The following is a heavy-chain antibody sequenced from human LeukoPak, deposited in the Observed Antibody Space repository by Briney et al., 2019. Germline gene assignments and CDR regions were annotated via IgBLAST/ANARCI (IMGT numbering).Heavy chain of an antibody. Sequence: WGSLRLSCAASGFTFSSYSMNWVRQAPGKGLEWVSSISSSGSYIYYADSVKGRFTISRDNTRNSLFLQMYSLRAEDTAVYFCAREDGYCSGGNCYSYFDSWGQGTLVTVSS. J-gene: IGHJ4*02. D-gene: IGHD2-15*01. CDR3: AREDGYCSGGNCYSYFDS. V-gene: IGHV3-21*01. CDR1: GFTFSSYS. CDR2: ISSSGSYI.